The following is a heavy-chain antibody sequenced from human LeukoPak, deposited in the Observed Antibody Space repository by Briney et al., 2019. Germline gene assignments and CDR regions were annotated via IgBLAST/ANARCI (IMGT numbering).Heavy chain of an antibody. V-gene: IGHV3-30*02. CDR2: IRYDGSKK. CDR1: GFTFSSYG. J-gene: IGHJ5*02. D-gene: IGHD3-3*01. Sequence: GGSLRLSCAASGFTFSSYGMHWVRQAPGKGVEGVAFIRYDGSKKYYAESVKGRFTISRDNSRNTLYLQMNSLRAEDTAVYYCAKVSHAFGFWSGYSPFDPWGQGTLVTVSS. CDR3: AKVSHAFGFWSGYSPFDP.